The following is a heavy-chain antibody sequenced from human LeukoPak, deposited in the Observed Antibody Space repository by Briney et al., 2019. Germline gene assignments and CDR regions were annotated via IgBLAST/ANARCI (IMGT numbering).Heavy chain of an antibody. D-gene: IGHD3-22*01. CDR3: ARDGKYYYDSSGYSAFDY. Sequence: GGSLRLSCAASRFTLSSDTMHWVRQAPGKGLEWVAVISYDGSNKYYADSVKGRFTISRDNSKNTLYLQMNSLRAEDTAVYYCARDGKYYYDSSGYSAFDYWGQGTLVTVSS. CDR1: RFTLSSDT. J-gene: IGHJ4*02. CDR2: ISYDGSNK. V-gene: IGHV3-30-3*01.